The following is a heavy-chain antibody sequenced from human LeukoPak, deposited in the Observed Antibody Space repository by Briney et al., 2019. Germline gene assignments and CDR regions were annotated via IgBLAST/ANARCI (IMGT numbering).Heavy chain of an antibody. J-gene: IGHJ6*02. CDR3: ATKGYCSSTSCSYYYGMDV. CDR2: IIPILGIA. Sequence: ASVKVSCKASGGTFSSYAISWVRQAPGQGLEWMGRIIPILGIANYAQKFQGRVTITADKSTSTAYMELSSLRSEDTAVYYCATKGYCSSTSCSYYYGMDVWGQGTTV. CDR1: GGTFSSYA. V-gene: IGHV1-69*04. D-gene: IGHD2-2*01.